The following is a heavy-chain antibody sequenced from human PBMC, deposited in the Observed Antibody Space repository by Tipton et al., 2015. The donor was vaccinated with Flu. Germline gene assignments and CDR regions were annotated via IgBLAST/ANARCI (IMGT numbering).Heavy chain of an antibody. CDR3: ARDRLLWFGDRYGMDV. Sequence: TLSLTCSVSGVSVSSGCYYWNWVRQPAGKGLEWIGRIYTCGSTNYNPSLQSRVTISVDTSKNQFSLKLSSVTAADTAVYYCARDRLLWFGDRYGMDVWGQGTTVTVSS. CDR2: IYTCGST. V-gene: IGHV4-61*02. CDR1: GVSVSSGCYY. J-gene: IGHJ6*02. D-gene: IGHD3-10*01.